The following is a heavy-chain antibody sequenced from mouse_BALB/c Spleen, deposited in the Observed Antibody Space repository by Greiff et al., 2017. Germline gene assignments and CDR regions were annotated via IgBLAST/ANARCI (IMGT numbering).Heavy chain of an antibody. CDR1: GYTFSSYW. J-gene: IGHJ3*01. CDR3: ARDSSGWRFAY. CDR2: ILPGSGST. D-gene: IGHD3-2*01. V-gene: IGHV1-9*01. Sequence: QVQLQQSGAELMKPGASVKISCKATGYTFSSYWIEWVKQRPGHGLEWIGEILPGSGSTNYNEKFKGKATFTADTSSNTAYMQLSSLTSEDSAVYYCARDSSGWRFAYWGQGTLVTVSA.